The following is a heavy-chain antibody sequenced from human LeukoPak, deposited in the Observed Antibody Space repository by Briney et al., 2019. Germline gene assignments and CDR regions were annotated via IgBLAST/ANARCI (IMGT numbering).Heavy chain of an antibody. J-gene: IGHJ5*02. CDR2: MNPNSGNT. Sequence: GASVKVSCKASGYTFTSYDINWVRQATGQGLEWMGWMNPNSGNTGYAQKFQGRVTITRNTSISTAYMELSSLRSEDTAVYYCARGGHCSSTSCHRSEFDPWGQGTLVTVSS. CDR3: ARGGHCSSTSCHRSEFDP. V-gene: IGHV1-8*03. CDR1: GYTFTSYD. D-gene: IGHD2-2*01.